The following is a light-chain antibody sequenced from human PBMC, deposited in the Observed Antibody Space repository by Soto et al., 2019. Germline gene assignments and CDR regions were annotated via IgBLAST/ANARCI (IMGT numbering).Light chain of an antibody. CDR3: QSYGTSPGFT. CDR1: QSVSSNS. V-gene: IGKV3-20*01. J-gene: IGKJ3*01. Sequence: EIVLTQSPGTLSLSPGERATLSCRASQSVSSNSLAWYQQKPGQAPRLLIYGASSRATGIPDRFSGSGSGTDFALTISRPEPEDFAVYYCQSYGTSPGFTFGPGTKVDI. CDR2: GAS.